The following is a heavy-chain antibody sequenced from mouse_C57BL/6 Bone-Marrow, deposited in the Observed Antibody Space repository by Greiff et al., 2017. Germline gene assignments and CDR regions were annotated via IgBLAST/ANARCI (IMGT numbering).Heavy chain of an antibody. CDR2: ISSGGSYT. CDR3: ARRDYDWFAY. D-gene: IGHD2-4*01. CDR1: GFTFSSYG. V-gene: IGHV5-6*01. J-gene: IGHJ3*01. Sequence: EVQLVESGGDLVKPGGSLKLSCAASGFTFSSYGMSWVRQTPDKRLEWVATISSGGSYTYYPDRVKGRFTISRDNAKNTLYLQMRSLKSEDTAMYYCARRDYDWFAYWGQGTLVTVSA.